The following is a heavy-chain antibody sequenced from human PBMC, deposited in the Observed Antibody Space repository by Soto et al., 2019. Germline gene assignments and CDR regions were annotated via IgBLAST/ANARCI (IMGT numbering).Heavy chain of an antibody. V-gene: IGHV3-23*01. CDR2: ISAGGDTT. J-gene: IGHJ4*02. Sequence: EVQVSESGGGLVQPGGSLRLSCATSGFTFSNYPMNWVRQAPGKGLEWVSGISAGGDTTYYADSVKGRVTIFRDNSKNSVSLQMNSLRVDDTAVYYCARRVWGQGTLVTVSS. CDR3: ARRV. CDR1: GFTFSNYP.